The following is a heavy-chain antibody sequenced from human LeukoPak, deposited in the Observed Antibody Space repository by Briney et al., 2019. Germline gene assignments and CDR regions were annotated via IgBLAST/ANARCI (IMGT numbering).Heavy chain of an antibody. CDR2: IYSGVGT. V-gene: IGHV3-53*01. CDR1: GFIVSSRY. CDR3: VRAENGMDV. Sequence: QPGGSLRLSCAASGFIVSSRYMSWVRQAPGKGLEWVSAIYSGVGTNYADSVKGRFTISRDNSRNTLYLQMNSLRAEDTAVYYCVRAENGMDVWGRGTAVTVSS. J-gene: IGHJ6*02.